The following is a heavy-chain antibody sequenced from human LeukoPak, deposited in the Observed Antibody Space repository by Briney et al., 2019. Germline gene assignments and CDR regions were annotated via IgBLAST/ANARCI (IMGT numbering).Heavy chain of an antibody. CDR1: GFTVSSNY. CDR2: IYSGGST. D-gene: IGHD6-13*01. Sequence: GGSLRLSCAASGFTVSSNYMSWVRQAPGKGLEWVSVIYSGGSTYYADSVKGRFTISRDNSKNTLYLQMNSLRAEDTAVYYCAREASSRFNWFDPWGQGTLVTVS. V-gene: IGHV3-53*01. J-gene: IGHJ5*02. CDR3: AREASSRFNWFDP.